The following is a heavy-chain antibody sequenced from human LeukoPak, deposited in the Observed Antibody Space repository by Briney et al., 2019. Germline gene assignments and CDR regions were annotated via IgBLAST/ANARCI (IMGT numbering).Heavy chain of an antibody. CDR1: GYIFTGYY. CDR2: INPNSGGT. J-gene: IGHJ4*02. Sequence: GASVTVPCTASGYIFTGYYMHWVRQAPGQGLEWMGWINPNSGGTNYAQKFQGRVTMTRDTPISTAYMELSRLRSDDTAVYYCARTRGYGDFYFDYWGQGTLVTVSS. V-gene: IGHV1-2*02. CDR3: ARTRGYGDFYFDY. D-gene: IGHD4-17*01.